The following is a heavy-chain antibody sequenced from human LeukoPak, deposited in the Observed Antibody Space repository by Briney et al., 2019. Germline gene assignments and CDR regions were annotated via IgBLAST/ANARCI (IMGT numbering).Heavy chain of an antibody. J-gene: IGHJ4*02. D-gene: IGHD6-19*01. CDR3: ARASGWYFDY. CDR1: GGSISSSSYS. V-gene: IGHV4-39*07. Sequence: SETLSLTCTVSGGSISSSSYSWGWIRQPPGKGLEWIGSIYYSGNTYYNPSLKSRVTISVDTSKNQFSLKLSSVTAADTAVYYCARASGWYFDYWGQGTLVTVSS. CDR2: IYYSGNT.